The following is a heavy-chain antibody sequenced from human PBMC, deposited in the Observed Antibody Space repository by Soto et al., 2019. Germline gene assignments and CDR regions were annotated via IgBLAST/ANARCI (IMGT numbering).Heavy chain of an antibody. CDR1: GXTFTGYY. J-gene: IGHJ4*02. CDR3: ARSAPEYSGYAY. D-gene: IGHD5-12*01. V-gene: IGHV1-2*04. CDR2: INPNSGGT. Sequence: ASVKVSCKASGXTFTGYYMHWVRQAPGQGLEWMGWINPNSGGTNYAQKFQGWVTMTRDTSISTAYMELSRLRSDDTAVYYCARSAPEYSGYAYWGQGTLVTVSS.